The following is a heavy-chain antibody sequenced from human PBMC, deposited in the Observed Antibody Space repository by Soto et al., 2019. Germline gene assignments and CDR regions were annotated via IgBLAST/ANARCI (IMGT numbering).Heavy chain of an antibody. CDR1: AFSFSSEH. Sequence: EVQLVESGGGLVQPGGSLRLSCAASAFSFSSEHMNWVRQAPGKGLEWVSYISTGGTPQSADSVKGRFTVSRDDAKNSLYLQMNSLRDEDTAVYYCARNRVAGRSPFDYWGQGTLVTVTS. CDR2: ISTGGTP. J-gene: IGHJ4*02. V-gene: IGHV3-48*02. CDR3: ARNRVAGRSPFDY. D-gene: IGHD1-26*01.